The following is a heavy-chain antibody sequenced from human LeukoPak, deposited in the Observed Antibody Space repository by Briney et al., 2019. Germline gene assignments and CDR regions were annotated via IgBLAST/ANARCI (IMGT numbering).Heavy chain of an antibody. D-gene: IGHD3-10*01. CDR3: AKDLVPNLPTEGFDY. CDR2: IRYDGSNK. V-gene: IGHV3-30*02. Sequence: PGGSLRLSCAASGFTFSSYGMHWVRQAPGKGLEWVAFIRYDGSNKYYADSVKGRFTISRDNSKNTLYLQMNSLRAEDTAVYYCAKDLVPNLPTEGFDYWGQGTLVTVSP. J-gene: IGHJ4*02. CDR1: GFTFSSYG.